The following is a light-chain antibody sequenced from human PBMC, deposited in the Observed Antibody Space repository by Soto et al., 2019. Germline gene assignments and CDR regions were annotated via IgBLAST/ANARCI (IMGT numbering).Light chain of an antibody. CDR3: QKYKSYYPK. CDR1: QSISTS. J-gene: IGKJ1*01. V-gene: IGKV1-5*03. CDR2: KAS. Sequence: DIQITQSPSTLSASVVDRVTITFLASQSISTSLAWYQQKPGKAPKFLIYKASSLQGGVPSRFSGSGSGTEFTLTINSLQPDDFATYYCQKYKSYYPKFGQGTKVDIK.